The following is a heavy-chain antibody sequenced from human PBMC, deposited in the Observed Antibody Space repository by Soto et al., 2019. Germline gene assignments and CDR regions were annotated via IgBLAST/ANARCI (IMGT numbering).Heavy chain of an antibody. CDR1: GGSISSSTYY. V-gene: IGHV4-39*01. J-gene: IGHJ6*02. CDR2: IYYSGST. D-gene: IGHD6-19*01. CDR3: ARHGRGWHTPYYYCGMDV. Sequence: QLQLQESGPALVKPSETLSLTCTVSGGSISSSTYYWAWIRQPPGKGLEWIGNIYYSGSTYYNPSLKSRITLSIDTSKNQFSLKLYSVTAADTAVFYCARHGRGWHTPYYYCGMDVWGQGTTVTVSS.